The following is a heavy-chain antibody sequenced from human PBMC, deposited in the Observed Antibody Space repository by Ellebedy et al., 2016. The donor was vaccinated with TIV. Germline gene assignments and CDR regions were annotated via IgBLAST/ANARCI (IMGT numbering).Heavy chain of an antibody. D-gene: IGHD1-26*01. V-gene: IGHV4-39*01. CDR3: ARNSGSYDGVDD. Sequence: SETLSLTXTVSGSSISSSSYYWGWIRQPPGKGLEWIGSIYYSGSTYYNPSLKSRVTISVDTSKNQFSLKLSSVTAADTAVYYCARNSGSYDGVDDWGQGTLVTVSS. CDR2: IYYSGST. CDR1: GSSISSSSYY. J-gene: IGHJ4*02.